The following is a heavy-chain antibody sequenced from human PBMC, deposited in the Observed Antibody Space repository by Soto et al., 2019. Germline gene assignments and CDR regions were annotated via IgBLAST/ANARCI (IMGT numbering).Heavy chain of an antibody. Sequence: PSETLSLTCTVSGGSISSYYWSWIRQPAGKGLEWIGRIYTSGSTNYNPSLKSRVTMSVDTSKNQFSLKLSSVTAADTAVYYRARDEYSSSFLSDWFDPWGQGTLVTVSS. D-gene: IGHD6-13*01. CDR3: ARDEYSSSFLSDWFDP. CDR2: IYTSGST. CDR1: GGSISSYY. J-gene: IGHJ5*02. V-gene: IGHV4-4*07.